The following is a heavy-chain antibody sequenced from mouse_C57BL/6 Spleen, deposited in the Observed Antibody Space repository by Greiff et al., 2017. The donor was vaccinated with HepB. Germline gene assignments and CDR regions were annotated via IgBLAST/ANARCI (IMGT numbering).Heavy chain of an antibody. D-gene: IGHD2-1*01. CDR3: ARWGYYGNFMDY. Sequence: VQLKESGGGLVKPGGSLKLSCAASGFTFSSYAMSWVRQTPEKRLEWVATISDGGSYTYYPDNVKGRFTISRDNAKNNLYLQMSHLKSEDTAMYYCARWGYYGNFMDYWGQGTSVTVSS. CDR2: ISDGGSYT. CDR1: GFTFSSYA. J-gene: IGHJ4*01. V-gene: IGHV5-4*01.